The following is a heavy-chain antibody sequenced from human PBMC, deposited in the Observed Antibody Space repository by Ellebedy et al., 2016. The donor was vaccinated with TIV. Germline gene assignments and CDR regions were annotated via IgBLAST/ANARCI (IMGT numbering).Heavy chain of an antibody. CDR3: AEGRNYYDSRAYCGY. Sequence: PGGPLRLSCAASGFSFSSYWTPWVRLVPGKGLVWVSRIHSDGSTTNYADSVKGRFTISRDNAKNTLYLQMNSLRAEDTAVYYCAEGRNYYDSRAYCGYWGQGTLVTVPS. J-gene: IGHJ4*02. V-gene: IGHV3-74*01. CDR1: GFSFSSYW. D-gene: IGHD3-22*01. CDR2: IHSDGSTT.